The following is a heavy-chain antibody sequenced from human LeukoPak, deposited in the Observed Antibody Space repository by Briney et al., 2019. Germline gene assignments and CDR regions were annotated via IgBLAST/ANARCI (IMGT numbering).Heavy chain of an antibody. J-gene: IGHJ6*03. Sequence: GASVRVSCKASGYTFTSYDISWVRQAPGQGLEWMGWISVYNGNTNYAQKFQGRVTMTTDTSTSTAYMELRSLRSDDTAVYYCARDRAIFGVVITHYYMDVWGKGTTVTVSS. CDR2: ISVYNGNT. V-gene: IGHV1-18*01. CDR1: GYTFTSYD. CDR3: ARDRAIFGVVITHYYMDV. D-gene: IGHD3-3*01.